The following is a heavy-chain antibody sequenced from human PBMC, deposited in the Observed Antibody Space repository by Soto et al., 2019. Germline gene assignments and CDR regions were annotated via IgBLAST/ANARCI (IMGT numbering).Heavy chain of an antibody. CDR1: GGSFSGYY. CDR2: INHSGST. V-gene: IGHV4-34*01. Sequence: PSETLSLTCAVYGGSFSGYYWSWIRQPPSKGLEWIGEINHSGSTNYNPSLKSRVTVSVDTSKNQFSLKLSSVTAADTAVYYCATSYGNAWYTYWGQGTQVTVSS. D-gene: IGHD6-13*01. J-gene: IGHJ4*02. CDR3: ATSYGNAWYTY.